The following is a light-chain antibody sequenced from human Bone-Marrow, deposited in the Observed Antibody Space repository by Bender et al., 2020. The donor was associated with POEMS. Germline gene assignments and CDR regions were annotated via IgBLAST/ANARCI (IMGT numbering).Light chain of an antibody. J-gene: IGLJ2*01. V-gene: IGLV2-11*01. Sequence: QSALAQPRSVSGSPGQSVTISCTGTSSDVGGYNYVSWYQQHPGKAPKFMIYDVSKRPSGVPDRFSGSKSGNTASLTISGLQAEDEADYYCCSYAGSVLVLGGGTKVTVL. CDR2: DVS. CDR1: SSDVGGYNY. CDR3: CSYAGSVLV.